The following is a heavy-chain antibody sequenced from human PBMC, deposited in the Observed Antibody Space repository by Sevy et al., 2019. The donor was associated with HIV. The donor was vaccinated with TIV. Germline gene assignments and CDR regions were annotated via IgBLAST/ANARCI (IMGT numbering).Heavy chain of an antibody. CDR2: FYSTGST. J-gene: IGHJ2*01. CDR1: AGSISSSSYY. D-gene: IGHD6-19*01. CDR3: ATPRASGWYEGTGGYFDF. V-gene: IGHV4-39*01. Sequence: SETLSLTCSVSAGSISSSSYYWGWIRQPPGKGLEWIGSFYSTGSTSYNPSLRSRVTVSADTSKNQLSLKVFSVTAADTAVYYCATPRASGWYEGTGGYFDFWGRGTLVTVSS.